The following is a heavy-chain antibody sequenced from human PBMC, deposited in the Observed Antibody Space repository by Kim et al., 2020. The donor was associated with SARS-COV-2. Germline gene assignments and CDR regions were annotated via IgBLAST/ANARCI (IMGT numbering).Heavy chain of an antibody. CDR3: AREREGSGSYPLHAFDI. CDR2: IYYSGST. V-gene: IGHV4-59*13. J-gene: IGHJ3*02. CDR1: GGSISSYY. D-gene: IGHD3-10*01. Sequence: SETLSLTCTVSGGSISSYYWSWIRQPPGKGLEWIGYIYYSGSTNYNPSLKSRVTISVDTSKNQFSLKLSSVTAADTAVYYCAREREGSGSYPLHAFDIWGQGTMVTVSS.